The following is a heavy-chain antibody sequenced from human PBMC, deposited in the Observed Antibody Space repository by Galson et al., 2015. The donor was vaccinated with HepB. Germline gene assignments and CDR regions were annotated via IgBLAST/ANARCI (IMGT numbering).Heavy chain of an antibody. D-gene: IGHD4-23*01. CDR2: INHSGST. V-gene: IGHV4-34*01. CDR3: AREGYGGNKGRDLIDY. CDR1: GGSFSGYY. Sequence: SETLSLTCAVYGGSFSGYYWSWIRQPPGKGLEWIGEINHSGSTNYNPSLKSRVTISVDTSKNQFSLKLSSVTAADTAVYYCAREGYGGNKGRDLIDYWGQGTLVTVSS. J-gene: IGHJ4*02.